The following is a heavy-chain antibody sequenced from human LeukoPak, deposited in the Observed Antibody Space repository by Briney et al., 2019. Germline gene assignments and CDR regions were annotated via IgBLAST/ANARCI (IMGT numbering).Heavy chain of an antibody. J-gene: IGHJ4*02. CDR1: GYTFTSYY. V-gene: IGHV1-46*01. CDR2: INPSSGST. D-gene: IGHD1-1*01. Sequence: ASVKVSCKASGYTFTSYYMHWVRQAPGQGLEWMGIINPSSGSTDYPQKFQDRVTMTRDMSSTTVYLDLRSLRSEDTAVYYCARDLSQENEFDYWGQGTLVTVSS. CDR3: ARDLSQENEFDY.